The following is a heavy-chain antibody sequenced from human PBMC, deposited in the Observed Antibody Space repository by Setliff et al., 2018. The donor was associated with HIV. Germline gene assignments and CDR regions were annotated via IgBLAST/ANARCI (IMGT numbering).Heavy chain of an antibody. CDR3: ARTVPHSAAQDAFDI. V-gene: IGHV4-34*01. D-gene: IGHD4-4*01. CDR1: GGSFSGYY. CDR2: IHHSRRT. J-gene: IGHJ3*02. Sequence: LSLTCAVYGGSFSGYYWSWIRQSPEKGLEWIGEIHHSRRTNYSPSLKSRVAISLDTSKNQFSLKLSSVTAADTAIYYCARTVPHSAAQDAFDIWGQGTVVTVSS.